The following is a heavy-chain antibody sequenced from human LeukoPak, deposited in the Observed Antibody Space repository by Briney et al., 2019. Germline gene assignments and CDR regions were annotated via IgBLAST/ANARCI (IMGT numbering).Heavy chain of an antibody. Sequence: SETLSLTCTVSGGSISSNYWSWIRQSPRKGLEWIGYIHYSGSTSYNPSLKSRVTISVDTSKNQFSLKLSSVTAADTAVYYCATVKGSGYYYVFDYWGQGTLVTVSS. D-gene: IGHD3-22*01. CDR2: IHYSGST. V-gene: IGHV4-59*01. J-gene: IGHJ4*02. CDR3: ATVKGSGYYYVFDY. CDR1: GGSISSNY.